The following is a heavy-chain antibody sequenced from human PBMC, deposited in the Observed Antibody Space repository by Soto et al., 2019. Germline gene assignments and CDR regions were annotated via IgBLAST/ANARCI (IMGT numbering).Heavy chain of an antibody. D-gene: IGHD6-19*01. CDR2: IYHSGST. CDR3: ARQQWLVLNAFDI. J-gene: IGHJ3*02. Sequence: SETLSLTCAVSGGSISSGFYSWSWIRQPPGKGLEWIGYIYHSGSTNYNPSLKSRVTISVDTSKNQFSLKLSSVTAADTAVYYCARQQWLVLNAFDIWGQGTMVTVS. V-gene: IGHV4-30-2*02. CDR1: GGSISSGFYS.